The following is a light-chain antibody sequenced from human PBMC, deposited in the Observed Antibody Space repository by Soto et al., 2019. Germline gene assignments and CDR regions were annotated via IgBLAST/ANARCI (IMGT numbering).Light chain of an antibody. CDR2: DVS. CDR3: SSYTSSSTHV. Sequence: QSALTQPASVSGSPGQSITISCTGTSSDVGAYNFVSWYQQHPGKVPKLMIFDVSSRTSGVSDRFSGSKSGNTASLTISGLQAEDEGDYYCSSYTSSSTHVFRSGTKLTVL. V-gene: IGLV2-14*03. J-gene: IGLJ1*01. CDR1: SSDVGAYNF.